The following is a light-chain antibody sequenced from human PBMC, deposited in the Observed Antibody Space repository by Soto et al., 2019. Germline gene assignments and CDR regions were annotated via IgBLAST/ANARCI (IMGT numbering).Light chain of an antibody. V-gene: IGLV3-25*03. Sequence: SYELTQPPSVSVSPRQTARITCSGDALPKQYAYWYQQKPGQAPVLVIYKDSERPSGIPERFSGSSSGTTVTLTISGVQAEDEADYYCQSADSSGTYVVFGGGTKLTVL. CDR3: QSADSSGTYVV. J-gene: IGLJ2*01. CDR2: KDS. CDR1: ALPKQY.